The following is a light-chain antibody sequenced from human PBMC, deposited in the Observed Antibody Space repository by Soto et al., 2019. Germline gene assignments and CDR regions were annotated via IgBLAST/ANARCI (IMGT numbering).Light chain of an antibody. CDR2: GAS. CDR3: LQDYNYPRT. Sequence: AIQMTQSPSSVSASVGDRVTITCRASQGIRNDLGWYQQKPGTAPKLLIYGASTLQSGVPSRFSGSGSGTDFTLTISSLQPEDFATYYCLQDYNYPRTFGQGTKVEIK. CDR1: QGIRND. J-gene: IGKJ1*01. V-gene: IGKV1-6*01.